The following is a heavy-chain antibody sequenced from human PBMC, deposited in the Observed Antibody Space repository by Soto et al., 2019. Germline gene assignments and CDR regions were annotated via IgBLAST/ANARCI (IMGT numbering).Heavy chain of an antibody. D-gene: IGHD3-16*01. CDR3: ARDPGGYFDY. CDR1: GGSISSYY. V-gene: IGHV4-59*01. J-gene: IGHJ4*02. Sequence: SETLSLTCTVSGGSISSYYWSWIRQPPGKGLEWIGYIYYSGSTNYNPSLKSRVTISVDTSKNQFSLKLSSVTAADTAVYYCARDPGGYFDYWGQGTLVTVSS. CDR2: IYYSGST.